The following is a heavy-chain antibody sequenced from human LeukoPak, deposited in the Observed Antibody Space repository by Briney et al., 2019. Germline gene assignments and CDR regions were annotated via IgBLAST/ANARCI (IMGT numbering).Heavy chain of an antibody. J-gene: IGHJ4*02. CDR2: ISWDGGST. CDR1: GFTFSSYA. D-gene: IGHD6-13*01. Sequence: GGSLRLSCAASGFTFSSYAMSWVRQAPGKGLEWVSLISWDGGSTYYADSVKGRFTISRDNSKNSLYLQMNSLRAEDTALYSCAKDIRGSTSWYGLDYWGQGTLVTVSS. CDR3: AKDIRGSTSWYGLDY. V-gene: IGHV3-43D*03.